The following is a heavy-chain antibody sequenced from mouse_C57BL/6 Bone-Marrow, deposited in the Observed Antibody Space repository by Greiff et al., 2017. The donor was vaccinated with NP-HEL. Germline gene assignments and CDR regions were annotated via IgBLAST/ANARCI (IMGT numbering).Heavy chain of an antibody. CDR2: IWTGGGT. D-gene: IGHD1-1*01. CDR3: ARISRATSLDY. J-gene: IGHJ2*01. CDR1: GFSLTSYA. Sequence: QVQLKESGPGLVAPSQSLSITCTVSGFSLTSYAISWVRQPPGKGLEWLGVIWTGGGTKYNSALKSRLSISTDNSKSKVFLKMNSRKTDETARYYCARISRATSLDYWGQGTTLTVSS. V-gene: IGHV2-9-1*01.